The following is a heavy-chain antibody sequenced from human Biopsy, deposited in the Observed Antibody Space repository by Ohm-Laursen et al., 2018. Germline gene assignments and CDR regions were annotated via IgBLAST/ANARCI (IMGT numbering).Heavy chain of an antibody. CDR2: VMPFFGTA. Sequence: SSVKVSCKASGGTFSSDIFAWVRQAPGQRPEWMGDVMPFFGTAQYAPKLQGRVSMTADKTTYTAYMELTSLTSEDTAVYFCARHYYDTSGYNWFDPWGQGTLVTVSS. CDR3: ARHYYDTSGYNWFDP. D-gene: IGHD3-22*01. CDR1: GGTFSSDI. V-gene: IGHV1-69*06. J-gene: IGHJ5*02.